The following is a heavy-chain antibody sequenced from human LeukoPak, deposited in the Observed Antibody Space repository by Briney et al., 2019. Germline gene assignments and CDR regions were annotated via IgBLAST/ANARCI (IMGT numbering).Heavy chain of an antibody. J-gene: IGHJ2*01. CDR2: ISGSGGST. CDR1: GFTFSNYA. D-gene: IGHD6-19*01. Sequence: GGSLRLSCAASGFTFSNYAMSWVRQAPGKGLEWVSAISGSGGSTYYADSVKGRFTISRDNSKNTLYLQMNSLRAEDTAVYYCAKDRRIAVAGTRSWYFGLWGRGTLVTVSS. V-gene: IGHV3-23*01. CDR3: AKDRRIAVAGTRSWYFGL.